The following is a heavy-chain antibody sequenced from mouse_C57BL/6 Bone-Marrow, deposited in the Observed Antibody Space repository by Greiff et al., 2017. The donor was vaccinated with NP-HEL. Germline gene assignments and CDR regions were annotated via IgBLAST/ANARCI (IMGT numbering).Heavy chain of an antibody. J-gene: IGHJ2*01. CDR3: ARCYYDYDGGYYFDY. D-gene: IGHD2-4*01. CDR1: GYTFTDYN. Sequence: VQLQQSGPELVKPGASVKIPCKASGYTFTDYNMDWVKQSHGKSLEWIGDINPNNGGTIYNQKFKGKATLTVDKSSSTAYMELRSLTSEDTAVYYCARCYYDYDGGYYFDYWGQGTTLTVSS. CDR2: INPNNGGT. V-gene: IGHV1-18*01.